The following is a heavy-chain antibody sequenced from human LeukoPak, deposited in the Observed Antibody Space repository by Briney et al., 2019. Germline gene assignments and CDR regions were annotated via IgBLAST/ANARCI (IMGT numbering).Heavy chain of an antibody. J-gene: IGHJ4*02. D-gene: IGHD3-22*01. Sequence: SETLSLTCTVSGDSISNSHWSWIRQTPGKGLEWIGHIYSSGITNYNPSPKRRLTISADTSKNHFSLKVRSVNAADTAVYYCARVRGFEKKYYYDSSGYHKANSDFFDYWGRGVLVTVSS. V-gene: IGHV4-59*01. CDR1: GDSISNSH. CDR3: ARVRGFEKKYYYDSSGYHKANSDFFDY. CDR2: IYSSGIT.